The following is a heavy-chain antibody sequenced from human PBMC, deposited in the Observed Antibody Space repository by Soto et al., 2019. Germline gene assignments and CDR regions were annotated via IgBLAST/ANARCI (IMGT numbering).Heavy chain of an antibody. CDR2: IYYSGST. D-gene: IGHD6-13*01. Sequence: PSDTMSLTCTVCSGSISSYYWSWIRQHPGKGLEWIGYIYYSGSTNYNPSLKSRVTISVDTSKNQFSLKLSSVTAADTAVYYSARGGDGSSWYHLGYWGQRTLGTVSS. J-gene: IGHJ4*02. V-gene: IGHV4-59*07. CDR1: SGSISSYY. CDR3: ARGGDGSSWYHLGY.